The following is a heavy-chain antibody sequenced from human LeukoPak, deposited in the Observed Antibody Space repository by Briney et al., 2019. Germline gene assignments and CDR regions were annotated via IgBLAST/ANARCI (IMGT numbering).Heavy chain of an antibody. CDR2: IWYDGSNK. D-gene: IGHD5-18*01. CDR3: ARDEMGYSYPTYPYY. Sequence: GGSLRLSCAASGFTFSSYGMHWVRQAPGKGLEWVAVIWYDGSNKYYADSVKGRFTISRDNSKNTLYLQMNSLRAEDTAVYYCARDEMGYSYPTYPYYWGQGTLVTVSS. CDR1: GFTFSSYG. V-gene: IGHV3-33*01. J-gene: IGHJ4*02.